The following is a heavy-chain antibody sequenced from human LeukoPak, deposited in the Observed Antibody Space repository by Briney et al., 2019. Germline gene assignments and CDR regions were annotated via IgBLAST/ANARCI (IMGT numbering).Heavy chain of an antibody. D-gene: IGHD3-3*01. CDR1: GFTFSSYA. V-gene: IGHV3-23*01. J-gene: IGHJ3*02. CDR3: AKDRLIFGVVQDAFDI. Sequence: GGSLRLSCAASGFTFSSYAMSWVRQAPGKGLEWVSAISGSGGSTYYADSVKGRFTISRDNSKNTLYLQMNSLRAEDTAVYYCAKDRLIFGVVQDAFDIWGQGTMVTVSS. CDR2: ISGSGGST.